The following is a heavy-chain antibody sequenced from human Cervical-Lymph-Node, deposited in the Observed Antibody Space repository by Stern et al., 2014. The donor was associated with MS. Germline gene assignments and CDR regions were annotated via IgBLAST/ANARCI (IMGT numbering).Heavy chain of an antibody. D-gene: IGHD6-13*01. V-gene: IGHV3-53*01. Sequence: VQLVESGGGLIQPGGSLRLSCAVSGLTVSSNFMSWVRQAPEKGLEWDSVIYRDGSTYHADSVKGRFTISRDNSKNTVYLQMNSLRAEDTAVYYCARDTGIAAGDQYYYGMDVWGQGTTVTVSS. CDR1: GLTVSSNF. CDR2: IYRDGST. J-gene: IGHJ6*02. CDR3: ARDTGIAAGDQYYYGMDV.